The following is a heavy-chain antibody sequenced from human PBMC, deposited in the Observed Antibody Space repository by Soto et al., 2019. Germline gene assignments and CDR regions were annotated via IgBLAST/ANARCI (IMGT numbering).Heavy chain of an antibody. CDR2: ISVSGGST. CDR3: AKADVFVGGTIYGLDV. Sequence: GGSLRLSCAVSLSSYAMTWVRQAPGKGLEWVAGISVSGGSTNYAVSVKGRFTISRDNDKNTVYLQMNSLRAEDTAVYYCAKADVFVGGTIYGLDVWGPGTTVTVSS. V-gene: IGHV3-23*01. J-gene: IGHJ6*02. CDR1: LSSYA. D-gene: IGHD3-16*01.